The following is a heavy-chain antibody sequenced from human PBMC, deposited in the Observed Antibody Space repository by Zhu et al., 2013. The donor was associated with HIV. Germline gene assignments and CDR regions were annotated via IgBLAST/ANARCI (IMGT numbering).Heavy chain of an antibody. CDR1: GYSLTKYY. V-gene: IGHV1-46*01. CDR2: IDPTGVDT. D-gene: IGHD3-22*01. Sequence: QVQLVQSGAEVKTPGASVRVSCTASGYSLTKYYMHWVRQAPGQGLEWMGLIDPTGVDTRYAQNFQGRVTVTSDTSTSAVYMELNSLTSVDTAVYYCAREGYDSSGYYLDYWGQGTLVTVSS. J-gene: IGHJ4*02. CDR3: AREGYDSSGYYLDY.